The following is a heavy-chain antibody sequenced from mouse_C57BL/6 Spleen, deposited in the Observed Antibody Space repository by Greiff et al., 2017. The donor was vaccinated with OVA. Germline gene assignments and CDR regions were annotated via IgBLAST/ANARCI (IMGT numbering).Heavy chain of an antibody. Sequence: ESGPGLVKPSQSLSLPCSVTGYSITSGYYWNWIRQFPGNKLEWMGYISYDGSNNYNPSLKNRISITRDTSKNQFFLKLNSVTTEDTATYYCAREVDGYYYAMDYWGQGTSVTVSS. D-gene: IGHD2-3*01. CDR3: AREVDGYYYAMDY. V-gene: IGHV3-6*01. CDR1: GYSITSGYY. CDR2: ISYDGSN. J-gene: IGHJ4*01.